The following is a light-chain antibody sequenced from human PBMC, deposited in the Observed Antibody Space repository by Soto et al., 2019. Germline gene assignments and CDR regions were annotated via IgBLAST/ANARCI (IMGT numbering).Light chain of an antibody. CDR2: GAS. J-gene: IGKJ4*01. CDR3: QQYGGSLT. CDR1: LSISSTY. V-gene: IGKV3-20*01. Sequence: ELVLTQSPGTLSLSPGELATLSCRASLSISSTYLAWYQQKRGQAPRLLIYGASSRATGIPDRFSGSWSGTDFTRTISRMEPEDVALYYCQQYGGSLTFGGGTKVASK.